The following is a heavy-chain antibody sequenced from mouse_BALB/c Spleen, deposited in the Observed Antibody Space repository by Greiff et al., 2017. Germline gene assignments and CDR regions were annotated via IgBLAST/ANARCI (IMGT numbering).Heavy chain of an antibody. CDR2: INPSSGYT. J-gene: IGHJ1*01. Sequence: QVQLKQSAAELARPGASVKMSCKASGYTFTSYTMHWVKQRPGQGLEWIGYINPSSGYTEYNQKFKDKTTLTADKSSSTAYMQLSSLTSEDSAVYYCARGRKLLRYWYFDVWGAGTTVTVSS. D-gene: IGHD1-1*01. CDR1: GYTFTSYT. CDR3: ARGRKLLRYWYFDV. V-gene: IGHV1-4*02.